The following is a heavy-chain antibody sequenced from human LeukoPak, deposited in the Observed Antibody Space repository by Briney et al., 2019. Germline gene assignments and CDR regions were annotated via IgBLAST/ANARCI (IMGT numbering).Heavy chain of an antibody. Sequence: WVRQPPGKGLEWIGSIHYSGTTYYNPSLESRATISVDTSKNQFSVKLTSVTAADTAVYYCARKGTIAPTGASHFDYWGQGTLVTVSS. CDR2: IHYSGTT. CDR3: ARKGTIAPTGASHFDY. J-gene: IGHJ4*02. D-gene: IGHD6-13*01. V-gene: IGHV4-39*01.